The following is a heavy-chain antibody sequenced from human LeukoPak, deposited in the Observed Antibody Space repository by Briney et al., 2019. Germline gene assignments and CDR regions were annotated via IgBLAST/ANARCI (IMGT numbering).Heavy chain of an antibody. CDR2: INPSGGST. CDR1: GYTFTSYY. CDR3: ARDPDPYSSSWYRPTTKFDY. J-gene: IGHJ4*02. Sequence: GASVKVSCKASGYTFTSYYMHWVRQAPGQGLEWMGIINPSGGSTSYAQKFQGRVTMTRDTSTSTVYMELSSLRSEDTAVYYCARDPDPYSSSWYRPTTKFDYWGQGTLVTVSS. D-gene: IGHD6-13*01. V-gene: IGHV1-46*01.